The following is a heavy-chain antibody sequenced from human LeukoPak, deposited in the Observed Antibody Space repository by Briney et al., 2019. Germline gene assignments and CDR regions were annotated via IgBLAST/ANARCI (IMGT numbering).Heavy chain of an antibody. Sequence: ASVKVSCKASGYTFTSYDINWVRQATGQGLEWMGWMNPNSGNTGYAQKFQGRVTITRNTSISTAYMELSRLRSDDTAVYYCARDRDNNYYDGSGYYSVVGYWGQGTLVTVSS. CDR2: MNPNSGNT. J-gene: IGHJ4*02. V-gene: IGHV1-8*03. D-gene: IGHD3-22*01. CDR1: GYTFTSYD. CDR3: ARDRDNNYYDGSGYYSVVGY.